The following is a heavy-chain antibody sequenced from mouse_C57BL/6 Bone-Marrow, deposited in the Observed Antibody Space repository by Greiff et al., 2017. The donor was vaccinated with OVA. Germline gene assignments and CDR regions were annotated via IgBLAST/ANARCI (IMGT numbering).Heavy chain of an antibody. CDR1: GYTFTSYW. CDR2: IDPSDSET. J-gene: IGHJ3*01. V-gene: IGHV1-52*01. D-gene: IGHD2-1*01. CDR3: ARALYGTPFAY. Sequence: QVQLQQPGAELVRPGSSVKLSCKASGYTFTSYWMHWVKQRPIQGLEWIGNIDPSDSETHYNQKFKDKATLTVDKSSSTAYMQRSSLTSEDSAVYYCARALYGTPFAYWGQGTLVTVSA.